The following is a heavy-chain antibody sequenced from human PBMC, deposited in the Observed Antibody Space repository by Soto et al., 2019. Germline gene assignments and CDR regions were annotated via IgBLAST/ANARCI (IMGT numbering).Heavy chain of an antibody. J-gene: IGHJ2*01. CDR3: ARDSGIPGRYWYFGL. Sequence: QVQLVQSGAEVKKPGASVKVSCTTYGYTFSDYFLHWVRQAPGQWPEWMGFINPKRGGTEYAQKFQGRVTMTRDTSSSTVYMVLSGLTSDDTAIYYCARDSGIPGRYWYFGLWGRGTLVTVSA. D-gene: IGHD2-21*01. CDR2: INPKRGGT. CDR1: GYTFSDYF. V-gene: IGHV1-2*02.